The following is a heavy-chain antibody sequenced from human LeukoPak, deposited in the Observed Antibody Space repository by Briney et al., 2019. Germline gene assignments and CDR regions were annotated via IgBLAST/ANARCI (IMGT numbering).Heavy chain of an antibody. D-gene: IGHD6-19*01. CDR1: GGTFSSYA. Sequence: ASVKVSCKAFGGTFSSYAISWVRQAPGQGLEWMGGIIPIFGTANYAQKFQGRVTITADESTSTAYMELSSLRSEDTAVYYCAREGRSGWTDGDLKFDYWGQGTLVTVSS. J-gene: IGHJ4*02. CDR2: IIPIFGTA. CDR3: AREGRSGWTDGDLKFDY. V-gene: IGHV1-69*13.